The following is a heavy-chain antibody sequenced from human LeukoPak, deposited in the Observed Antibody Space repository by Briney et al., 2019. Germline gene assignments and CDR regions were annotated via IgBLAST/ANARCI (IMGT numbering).Heavy chain of an antibody. CDR2: ISGSGGST. V-gene: IGHV3-23*01. Sequence: PGVTLTFNSAASGFTFSSYAMSWLRQAPGQGLEWVSAISGSGGSTYYADSVKGRFTISRDNSKNTLYLQMNSLRAEDTAVYYCAKVGGYSYGFDYWGQGALVTVSS. CDR3: AKVGGYSYGFDY. CDR1: GFTFSSYA. J-gene: IGHJ4*02. D-gene: IGHD5-18*01.